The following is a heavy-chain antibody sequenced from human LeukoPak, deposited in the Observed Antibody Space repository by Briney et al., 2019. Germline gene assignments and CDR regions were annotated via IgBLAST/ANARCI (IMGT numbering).Heavy chain of an antibody. J-gene: IGHJ4*02. CDR1: GFIFSDYG. D-gene: IGHD1-1*01. CDR3: ARWGGTRQYYFDY. CDR2: TRFDGSIK. V-gene: IGHV3-33*01. Sequence: GRSLRLSCAVSGFIFSDYGFHWVPQAPGKGLEWVAVTRFDGSIKQYADSVKGRFTISRDDSKNTLYLQMNFLKSEDTAVYYCARWGGTRQYYFDYWGQGTLVTVSS.